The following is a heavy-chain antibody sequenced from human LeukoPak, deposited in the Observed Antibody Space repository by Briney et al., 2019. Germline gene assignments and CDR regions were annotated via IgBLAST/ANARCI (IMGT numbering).Heavy chain of an antibody. J-gene: IGHJ4*02. CDR1: GVTFSSYW. Sequence: GGSLRLSCAASGVTFSSYWMNWVRQAPGKGLEWVASIKTDGSEKYYVGSVRGRFTISRDNAKNSLFLQMNSLRVDDTAVYFCVRVPPITTVRGVPSDYWGQGTLVTVSS. V-gene: IGHV3-7*03. CDR3: VRVPPITTVRGVPSDY. CDR2: IKTDGSEK. D-gene: IGHD3-10*01.